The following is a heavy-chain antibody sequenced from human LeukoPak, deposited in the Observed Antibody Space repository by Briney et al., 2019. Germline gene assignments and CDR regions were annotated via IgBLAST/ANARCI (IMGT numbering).Heavy chain of an antibody. CDR3: ATLAAAGLSGYYFDY. J-gene: IGHJ4*02. Sequence: ASVKVSCKASGYTFTGYYMHWVRQAPRQGLEWMGWINPNSGGTNYAQKFQGRVTVTRDTSISTAYMELSRLRSDDTAVYYCATLAAAGLSGYYFDYWGQGTLVTVSS. CDR2: INPNSGGT. D-gene: IGHD6-13*01. CDR1: GYTFTGYY. V-gene: IGHV1-2*02.